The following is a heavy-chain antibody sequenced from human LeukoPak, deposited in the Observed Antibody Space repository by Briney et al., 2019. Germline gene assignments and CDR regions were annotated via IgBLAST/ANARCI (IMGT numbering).Heavy chain of an antibody. Sequence: GGSLRLSCAASGFTFRTYAMSGVRQAPGKGLEWVSAISGRGVSTSYADSVRGRFTISRDNSKNTLYLQMNSLRAEDTAVYYCAKAASGNWNDVSDYWGQGTLVTVSS. V-gene: IGHV3-23*01. CDR2: ISGRGVST. CDR3: AKAASGNWNDVSDY. D-gene: IGHD1-20*01. CDR1: GFTFRTYA. J-gene: IGHJ4*02.